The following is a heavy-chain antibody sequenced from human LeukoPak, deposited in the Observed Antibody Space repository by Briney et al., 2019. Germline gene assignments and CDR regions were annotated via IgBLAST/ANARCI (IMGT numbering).Heavy chain of an antibody. D-gene: IGHD6-13*01. CDR2: IYYSGSI. Sequence: SETLSLTCTVSGGSIRTSSYYWGWIRQPPGKGLEWIGSIYYSGSIYSNGSLKSRVTISVETSKNQFSLKLSSVTAADTAMYYCARVRAAAVPYYFDYWGRGTLVTVSS. CDR1: GGSIRTSSYY. CDR3: ARVRAAAVPYYFDY. J-gene: IGHJ4*02. V-gene: IGHV4-39*07.